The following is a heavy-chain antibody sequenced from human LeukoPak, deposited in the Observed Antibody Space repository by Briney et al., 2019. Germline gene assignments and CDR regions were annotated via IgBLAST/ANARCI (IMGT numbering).Heavy chain of an antibody. CDR2: INPNSGGT. V-gene: IGHV1-2*02. CDR3: AREDNYDSSGYPDAFDI. D-gene: IGHD3-22*01. J-gene: IGHJ3*02. Sequence: ASVKVSCKASGYTFTGYYMHWVRQAPGQGLEWMGWINPNSGGTNYAQKVQGRVTMTRDTSITTAYMELSRLKSDDTAVYYCAREDNYDSSGYPDAFDIWGQGTMVTVSS. CDR1: GYTFTGYY.